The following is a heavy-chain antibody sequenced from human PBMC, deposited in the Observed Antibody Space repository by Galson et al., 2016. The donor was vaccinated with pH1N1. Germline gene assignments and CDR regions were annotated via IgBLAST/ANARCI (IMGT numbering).Heavy chain of an antibody. CDR2: IDWDANK. CDR1: GFSLSTSGMS. Sequence: PALVKPTQTLTLTCTFSGFSLSTSGMSVTWVRQPPGKALEWLAFIDWDANKYYSTSLKTRLTISKDTSRNQVVLIMTNMDPVDTATYYCARSLYGDYVGGMDVWGQGTTVTVSS. V-gene: IGHV2-70*20. CDR3: ARSLYGDYVGGMDV. J-gene: IGHJ6*02. D-gene: IGHD4-17*01.